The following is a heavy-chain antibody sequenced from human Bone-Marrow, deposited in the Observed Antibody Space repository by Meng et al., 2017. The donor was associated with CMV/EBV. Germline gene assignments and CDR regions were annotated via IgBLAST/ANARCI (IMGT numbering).Heavy chain of an antibody. Sequence: GESLKISCAASGFTFSTYALHWVRQAPGKGLEWVSSISSSSSYIYYADSVKGRFTISRDNAKNSLYLQMNSLRAEDTAVYYCARDGLKGYCSSTSCYCYWGQGTLVTVSS. V-gene: IGHV3-21*01. CDR3: ARDGLKGYCSSTSCYCY. CDR1: GFTFSTYA. CDR2: ISSSSSYI. D-gene: IGHD2-2*01. J-gene: IGHJ4*02.